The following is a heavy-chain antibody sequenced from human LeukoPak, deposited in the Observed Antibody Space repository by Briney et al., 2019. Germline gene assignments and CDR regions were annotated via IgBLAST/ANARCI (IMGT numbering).Heavy chain of an antibody. J-gene: IGHJ4*02. CDR1: GFTVNNNY. CDR2: IYSGGST. Sequence: PGGSLRLSCAASGFTVNNNYMSWVRQAPGKGLEWVSGIYSGGSTYYADSVKGRFTISRDNSKNTLYLQMNSLRAEDTAVYYCARARIGLLLDYWGQGTLVTVSS. D-gene: IGHD2-15*01. CDR3: ARARIGLLLDY. V-gene: IGHV3-53*01.